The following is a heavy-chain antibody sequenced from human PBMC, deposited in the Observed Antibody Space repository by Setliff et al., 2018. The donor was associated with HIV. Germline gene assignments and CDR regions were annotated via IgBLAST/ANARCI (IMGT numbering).Heavy chain of an antibody. CDR3: ARDLHGGSPLNAFDI. Sequence: ETLSLTCAVYGQSISGYYWSWIRQTPGKGLEWVSSISSTGTYIYYADSMKGRFTISRDNAKNSLYLQMNSLRAEDTALYYCARDLHGGSPLNAFDIWGQGTMVTVSS. V-gene: IGHV3-21*04. CDR1: GQSISGYY. J-gene: IGHJ3*02. CDR2: ISSTGTYI. D-gene: IGHD1-26*01.